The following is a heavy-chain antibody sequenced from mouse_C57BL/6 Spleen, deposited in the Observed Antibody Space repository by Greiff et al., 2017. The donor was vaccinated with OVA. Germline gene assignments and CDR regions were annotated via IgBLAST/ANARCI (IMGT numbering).Heavy chain of an antibody. CDR3: ARSYGNPYAMDY. V-gene: IGHV3-6*01. J-gene: IGHJ4*01. D-gene: IGHD2-1*01. CDR2: ISYDGSN. CDR1: GYPITSGYY. Sequence: EVQLQQSGPGLVKPSQSLSLTCSVTGYPITSGYYWNWIRQPPGNKLEWMGYISYDGSNNYNPSLKNRLSITRDTSKNQFFLKLNSVTTEDTATYYCARSYGNPYAMDYWGQGTSVTVSS.